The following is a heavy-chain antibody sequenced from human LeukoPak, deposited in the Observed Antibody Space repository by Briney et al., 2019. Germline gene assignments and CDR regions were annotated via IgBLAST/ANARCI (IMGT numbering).Heavy chain of an antibody. CDR1: GGSISSGSYY. Sequence: PSQTLSLTCTVSGGSISSGSYYWSWIRQPAGKGLEWIGRIYTSGSTNYNPSLKSRVTISVDTSKNQFSLKLSSVTAADTAVYYCAREGYSYGYAFDIWGQRTMVTVSS. V-gene: IGHV4-61*02. D-gene: IGHD5-18*01. J-gene: IGHJ3*02. CDR3: AREGYSYGYAFDI. CDR2: IYTSGST.